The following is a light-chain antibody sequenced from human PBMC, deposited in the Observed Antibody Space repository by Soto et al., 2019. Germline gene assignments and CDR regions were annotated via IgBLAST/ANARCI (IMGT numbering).Light chain of an antibody. Sequence: QSALTQPASVSGSPGQSITISCTGTSSDVGIYNYVSWYQQHPGKAPKLMIYEVSNRPSGVSNRFSGSKSGNTASLTISGLQAEDEADYYCSSYTISSTLVFGGGTKLTVL. CDR3: SSYTISSTLV. CDR1: SSDVGIYNY. CDR2: EVS. J-gene: IGLJ3*02. V-gene: IGLV2-14*01.